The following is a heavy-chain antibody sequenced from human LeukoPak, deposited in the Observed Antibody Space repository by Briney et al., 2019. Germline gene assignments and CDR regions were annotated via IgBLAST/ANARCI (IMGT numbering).Heavy chain of an antibody. D-gene: IGHD3-22*01. CDR3: AKAGNYYDSSGYYHGLDY. CDR2: IKQDGSEK. J-gene: IGHJ4*02. V-gene: IGHV3-7*03. CDR1: GFTFSSYW. Sequence: GGSLRLSCAASGFTFSSYWMSWVRQAPGKGLEWVANIKQDGSEKNYVDSVKGRFTISRDNAKNSLYLQMNSLRAEDTAVYYCAKAGNYYDSSGYYHGLDYWGQGTLVTVSS.